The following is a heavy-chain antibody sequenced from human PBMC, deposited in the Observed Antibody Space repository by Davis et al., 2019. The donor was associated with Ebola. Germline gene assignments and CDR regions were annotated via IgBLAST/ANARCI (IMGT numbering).Heavy chain of an antibody. Sequence: GESLKISCAASGFTFSNYWMSWVRQAPGKGLEWLANIKEDGSDSHYADSVKGRFTISRDNSRNTLYLEMNSLRSEDTAVYYCARSPILRFLEWLSTQNNWFDPWGQGTLVTVSP. J-gene: IGHJ5*02. CDR2: IKEDGSDS. D-gene: IGHD3-3*01. V-gene: IGHV3-7*03. CDR3: ARSPILRFLEWLSTQNNWFDP. CDR1: GFTFSNYW.